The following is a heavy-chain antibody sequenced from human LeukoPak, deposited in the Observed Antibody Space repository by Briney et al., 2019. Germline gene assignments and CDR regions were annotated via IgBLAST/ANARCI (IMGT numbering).Heavy chain of an antibody. CDR1: GFTFSNYW. D-gene: IGHD6-13*01. J-gene: IGHJ6*03. CDR2: INSDGINT. V-gene: IGHV3-74*01. CDR3: ARASWYRYYYYYMDV. Sequence: GGSLRLSCAASGFTFSNYWMHWVRQAPGKGLVWVSRINSDGINTSYADSVKGRFTISRDNAKNTLNLQMNSLRAEDTAVYYCARASWYRYYYYYMDVWGKGTTVTVSS.